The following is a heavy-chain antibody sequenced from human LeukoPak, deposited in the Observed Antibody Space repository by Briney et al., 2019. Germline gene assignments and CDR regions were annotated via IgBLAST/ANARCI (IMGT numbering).Heavy chain of an antibody. Sequence: GGSLRLSCAASGFTFSNAWMSWVRQAPGKGLEWVGRFRSKTDGGTIDCAAPVKGRFTISRDDSRNTLYLQMNSLKTEDTAVYYCTTVIMGAPKDDYWGQGTLVTVSS. J-gene: IGHJ4*02. D-gene: IGHD1-26*01. CDR2: FRSKTDGGTI. V-gene: IGHV3-15*05. CDR1: GFTFSNAW. CDR3: TTVIMGAPKDDY.